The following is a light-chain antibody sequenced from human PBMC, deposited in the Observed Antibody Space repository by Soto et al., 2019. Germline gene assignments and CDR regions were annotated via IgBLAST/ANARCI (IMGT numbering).Light chain of an antibody. V-gene: IGKV3-15*01. CDR1: QSISTK. CDR2: GAS. J-gene: IGKJ4*01. CDR3: QEYNDWRRTT. Sequence: IVMTQFPATLSVSPGGRATLSCRASQSISTKLAWYQQKPGQAPRLLIYGASTRAAGIPVRFSGSGSGTEFTLTITSLHSEDFAVYYCQEYNDWRRTTFGGGTKVEIK.